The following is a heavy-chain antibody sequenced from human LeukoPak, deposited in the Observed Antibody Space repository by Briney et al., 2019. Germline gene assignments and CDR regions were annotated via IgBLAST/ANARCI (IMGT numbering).Heavy chain of an antibody. J-gene: IGHJ1*01. CDR3: AKDLDSTDLYDNAD. D-gene: IGHD6-19*01. CDR1: GFTFSRYA. V-gene: IGHV3-23*01. CDR2: IGTNEQRT. Sequence: PGGSLRLSCVASGFTFSRYAMNWVRQTPGKGLEWVSLIGTNEQRTHYADSVKGRFAISRDNSKNTLFLQMNSLRAEDTAVYYCAKDLDSTDLYDNADWGQGTLVTVSS.